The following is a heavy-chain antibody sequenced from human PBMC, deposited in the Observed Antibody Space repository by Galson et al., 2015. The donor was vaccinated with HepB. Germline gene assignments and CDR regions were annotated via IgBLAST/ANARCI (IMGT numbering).Heavy chain of an antibody. CDR1: GYTLTELS. CDR3: ATAQDSGSYWGAFDI. V-gene: IGHV1-24*01. J-gene: IGHJ3*02. Sequence: SVKVSCKVSGYTLTELSMHWVRQAPGKGLEWMGGFDPEDGETIYAQKFQGRVTMTEDTSTDTAYMELSSLGSEDTAVYYCATAQDSGSYWGAFDIWGQGTMVTVSS. D-gene: IGHD1-26*01. CDR2: FDPEDGET.